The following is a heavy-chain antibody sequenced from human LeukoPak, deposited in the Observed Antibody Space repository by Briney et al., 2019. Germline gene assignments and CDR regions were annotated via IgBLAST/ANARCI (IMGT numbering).Heavy chain of an antibody. CDR2: IWYDGSNK. CDR3: ARGDGYNFFDY. J-gene: IGHJ4*02. D-gene: IGHD5-24*01. V-gene: IGHV3-33*01. Sequence: GRSLTLSCAPSGFTFSSYGMHWVRQAPGKGLEWVAVIWYDGSNKYYAASVKGRFTIFRDNSENTLYLQMKSLRAEDTAVYYCARGDGYNFFDYWGQGTLVTVSS. CDR1: GFTFSSYG.